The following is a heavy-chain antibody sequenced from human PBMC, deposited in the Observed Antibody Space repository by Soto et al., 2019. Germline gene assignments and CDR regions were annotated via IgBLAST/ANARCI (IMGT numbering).Heavy chain of an antibody. CDR1: GDTFTDYY. D-gene: IGHD2-21*02. Sequence: QVQLMQSGAEVKKPGASVKVSCKASGDTFTDYYIHWVQQAPGQGLEWMGTVNPSGGHTTYAQHFLGRVTMTRDTSTSTLYMELTSLTSDDTATYYCARGGHVVVVTAALDYWGQGTLVTVSS. CDR2: VNPSGGHT. J-gene: IGHJ4*02. V-gene: IGHV1-46*01. CDR3: ARGGHVVVVTAALDY.